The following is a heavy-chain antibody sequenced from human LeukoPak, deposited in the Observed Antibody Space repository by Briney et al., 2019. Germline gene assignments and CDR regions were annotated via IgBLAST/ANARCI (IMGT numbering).Heavy chain of an antibody. CDR1: GYTFTSYG. D-gene: IGHD4-23*01. CDR2: INPNSGGT. V-gene: IGHV1-2*02. J-gene: IGHJ3*02. CDR3: ATTDYGGNWDAFDI. Sequence: ASVKVSCKASGYTFTSYGISWVRQAPGQGLEWMGWINPNSGGTNYAQKFQGRVTMTRDTSISTAYMELSRLRSDDTAVYYCATTDYGGNWDAFDIWGQGTMVTVSS.